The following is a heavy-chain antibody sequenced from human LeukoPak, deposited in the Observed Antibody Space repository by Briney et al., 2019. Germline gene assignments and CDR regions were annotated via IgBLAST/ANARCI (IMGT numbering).Heavy chain of an antibody. D-gene: IGHD3-10*01. CDR2: VYYSGST. CDR3: ARRRSYYGSGSYERVDAFDI. V-gene: IGHV4-59*12. J-gene: IGHJ3*02. CDR1: GGSISSYY. Sequence: KPSETLSLTCTVSGGSISSYYWSWIRQPPGKGLEWIGYVYYSGSTNYNPSLKSRVTISVDTSKNQFSLKLSSVTAADTAVYYCARRRSYYGSGSYERVDAFDIWGQGTMVTVSS.